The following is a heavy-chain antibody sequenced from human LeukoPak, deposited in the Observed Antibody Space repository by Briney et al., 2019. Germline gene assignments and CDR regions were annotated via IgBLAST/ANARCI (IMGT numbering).Heavy chain of an antibody. Sequence: SETLSLTCTASGGSISSSSYYWGWIRQPPGKGLEGIGSIYYSGSTYYNPSLKSRVTISVDTSKNQFSLKLSSVTAADTAVYYCASATGVVGAVDYWGQGTLVTVSS. D-gene: IGHD1-26*01. J-gene: IGHJ4*02. CDR1: GGSISSSSYY. V-gene: IGHV4-39*07. CDR3: ASATGVVGAVDY. CDR2: IYYSGST.